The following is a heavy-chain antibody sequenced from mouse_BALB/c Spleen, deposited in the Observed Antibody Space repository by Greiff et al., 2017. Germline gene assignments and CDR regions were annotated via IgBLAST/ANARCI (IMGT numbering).Heavy chain of an antibody. V-gene: IGHV2-2*02. Sequence: QVQLQQSGPGLVQPSQSLSITCTVSGFSLTSYGVHWVRQSPGKGLEWLGVIWSGGSTDYNAAFISRLSISKDNSKSQVFFKMNSLQANDTAIYYCARNCEDYYGSSDAMDYWGQGTSVTVSS. CDR1: GFSLTSYG. CDR2: IWSGGST. D-gene: IGHD1-1*01. CDR3: ARNCEDYYGSSDAMDY. J-gene: IGHJ4*01.